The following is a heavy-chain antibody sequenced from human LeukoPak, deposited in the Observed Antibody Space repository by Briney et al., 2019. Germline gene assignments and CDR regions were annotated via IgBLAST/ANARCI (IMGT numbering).Heavy chain of an antibody. Sequence: GESLKISCKGSGYSFTSYWSAWVRRMPGKGLGWLGNTYPGDSDTRYSPSFQGQVTISADKSISTGYLQWSSLTASDTGMYYCARIPYYYDSSGYYYGDYWGQGTLVTVSS. V-gene: IGHV5-51*01. CDR2: TYPGDSDT. CDR1: GYSFTSYW. J-gene: IGHJ4*02. CDR3: ARIPYYYDSSGYYYGDY. D-gene: IGHD3-22*01.